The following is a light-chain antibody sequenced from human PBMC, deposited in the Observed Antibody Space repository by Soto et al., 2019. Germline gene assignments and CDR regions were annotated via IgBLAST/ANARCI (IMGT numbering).Light chain of an antibody. CDR3: QQYHNLWP. CDR2: GAS. J-gene: IGKJ1*01. V-gene: IGKV3D-7*01. Sequence: QSAGALSLTPGERATLSCRASQSVSSSYLAWYQQKPGQAPRLLILGASTRATGTPARFSGSGSGTEFTLTITSLQSEDFALYYCQQYHNLWPFGQGSKVAI. CDR1: QSVSSSY.